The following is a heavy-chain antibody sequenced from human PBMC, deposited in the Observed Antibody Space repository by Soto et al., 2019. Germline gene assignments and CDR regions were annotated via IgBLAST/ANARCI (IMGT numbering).Heavy chain of an antibody. CDR1: GYTLTELS. V-gene: IGHV1-24*01. Sequence: ASVKVSCKVSGYTLTELSMHWVRQAPGKGLEWMGGFDPEDGETIYAQKFQGRVTMTEDTPTDTAYMELSSLRSEDTAVEYCATESVRGYRGGGGPIYYCYYGMDVWGQGTTVTVSS. J-gene: IGHJ6*02. D-gene: IGHD5-12*01. CDR2: FDPEDGET. CDR3: ATESVRGYRGGGGPIYYCYYGMDV.